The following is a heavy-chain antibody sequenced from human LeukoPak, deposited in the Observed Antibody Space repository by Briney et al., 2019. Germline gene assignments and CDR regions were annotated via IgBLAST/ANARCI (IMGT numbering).Heavy chain of an antibody. CDR1: GYTFTGYY. V-gene: IGHV1-2*04. J-gene: IGHJ4*02. D-gene: IGHD6-13*01. Sequence: ASVKVSCKASGYTFTGYYMHWVRQAPGQGLEWMGWINPNSGGTNYAQKFQGWVTMTRDTSISTAYMELSRLRSDDTAVYYCARALAAAGTGFDYWGQGTLFTVSS. CDR2: INPNSGGT. CDR3: ARALAAAGTGFDY.